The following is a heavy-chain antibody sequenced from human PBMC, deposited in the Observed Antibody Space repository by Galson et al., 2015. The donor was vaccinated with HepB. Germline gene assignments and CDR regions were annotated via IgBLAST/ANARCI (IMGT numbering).Heavy chain of an antibody. V-gene: IGHV3-33*08. CDR1: GFTFSSYG. D-gene: IGHD3-10*01. CDR2: IWYDGSNK. J-gene: IGHJ6*02. Sequence: SLRLSCAASGFTFSSYGMHWVRQAPGKGLEWVAVIWYDGSNKYYADSVKGRFTISRDNSKNTLYLQMNSLRAEDTAVYYCARDRGGGYYYYYGMDVWGQGTTVTVSS. CDR3: ARDRGGGYYYYYGMDV.